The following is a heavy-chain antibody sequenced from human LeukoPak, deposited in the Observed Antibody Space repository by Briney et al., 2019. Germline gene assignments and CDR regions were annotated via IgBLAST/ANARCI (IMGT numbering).Heavy chain of an antibody. J-gene: IGHJ6*02. D-gene: IGHD3-22*01. Sequence: PSQTLSLTCAVSGGSISSGGYSWSWIRQPPGKGLEWIGYIYHSGSTYYNPSLKSRVTISVDRSKNQFSLKLSSVTAADTAVYYCARGVTYDSSGSNYYGMDVWGQGTTVTVSS. CDR3: ARGVTYDSSGSNYYGMDV. V-gene: IGHV4-30-2*01. CDR2: IYHSGST. CDR1: GGSISSGGYS.